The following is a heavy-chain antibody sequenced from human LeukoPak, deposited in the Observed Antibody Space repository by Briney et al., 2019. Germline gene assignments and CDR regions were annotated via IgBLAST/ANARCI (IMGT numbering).Heavy chain of an antibody. V-gene: IGHV3-30*04. CDR1: GFTFSSYA. Sequence: PGGSLRLSCAASGFTFSSYAMHWARQAPGKGLEWVAVISYDGSNKYYADSVKGRFTISRDNSKNTLYLQMNSLRAEDTAVYYCARDYRDDYFDYWGQGTLVTVSS. CDR2: ISYDGSNK. J-gene: IGHJ4*02. D-gene: IGHD1-14*01. CDR3: ARDYRDDYFDY.